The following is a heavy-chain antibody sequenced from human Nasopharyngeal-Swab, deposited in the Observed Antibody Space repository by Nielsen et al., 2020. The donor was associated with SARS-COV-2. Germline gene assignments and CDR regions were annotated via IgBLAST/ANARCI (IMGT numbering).Heavy chain of an antibody. D-gene: IGHD3-10*01. V-gene: IGHV3-30*18. CDR2: ISYDGSNK. J-gene: IGHJ5*02. CDR3: ANGAGVPNWFDP. Sequence: GESLKISCAASGFTFSSYGMHWVRQAPGKGLEWVAVISYDGSNKYYADSVKGRFTISRDNSKNTLYLQMNSLGAEDTAVYYCANGAGVPNWFDPWGQGTLVTVSS. CDR1: GFTFSSYG.